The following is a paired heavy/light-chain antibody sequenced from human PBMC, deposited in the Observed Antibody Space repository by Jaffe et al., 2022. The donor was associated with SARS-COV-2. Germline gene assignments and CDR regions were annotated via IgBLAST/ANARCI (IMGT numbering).Light chain of an antibody. J-gene: IGKJ4*01. CDR1: QSVGTN. Sequence: EIIMTQSPATLSVSPGERATLSCRASQSVGTNLAWYQQKPGQAPRLLIYGASTRATGIPARFSGSGSGTEFTLTISSLQSEDFAVFYCQQYNFWPPLTFGGGTKVEIK. CDR3: QQYNFWPPLT. CDR2: GAS. V-gene: IGKV3-15*01.
Heavy chain of an antibody. CDR3: ARHSDYSRWVDPNWFDS. Sequence: QLQLQESGPGLVKPSENLTLICSVSSGSISSSSSYWGWIRQPPGKGLEWIGSIYSSGIDYYNPSLKSRVTISVDTSKNHFSLSLSSVTAADTAMYYCARHSDYSRWVDPNWFDSWGQGTLVIVSS. D-gene: IGHD4-4*01. CDR1: SGSISSSSSY. V-gene: IGHV4-39*01. J-gene: IGHJ5*01. CDR2: IYSSGID.